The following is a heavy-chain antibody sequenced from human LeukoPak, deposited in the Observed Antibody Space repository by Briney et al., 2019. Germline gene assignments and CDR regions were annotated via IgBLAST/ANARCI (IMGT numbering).Heavy chain of an antibody. Sequence: GGSLRLSCAASVFTFSSYAMHWVRQAPGKGLEWVAVISYDGSDKYYTDSVKGRFTISRDNSKDTLYLQMNSLEAEDTAVYYCARALVGGLVDYWGQGTLVTVSS. CDR1: VFTFSSYA. J-gene: IGHJ4*02. CDR2: ISYDGSDK. V-gene: IGHV3-30*04. D-gene: IGHD2-15*01. CDR3: ARALVGGLVDY.